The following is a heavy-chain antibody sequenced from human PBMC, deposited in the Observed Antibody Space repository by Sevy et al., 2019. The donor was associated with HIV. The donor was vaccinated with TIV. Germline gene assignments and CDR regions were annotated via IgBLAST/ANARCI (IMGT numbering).Heavy chain of an antibody. CDR2: ISGSSSYI. CDR1: GFTFSSYS. CDR3: ARDRAIVGATGAFDI. J-gene: IGHJ3*02. D-gene: IGHD1-26*01. Sequence: GGSLRLSCAASGFTFSSYSMNWVRQAPGKGLEWVSSISGSSSYIYDADSVKGRFTISRDNAKNSLYLQMNSLRAEDTAVYYCARDRAIVGATGAFDIWGQGTTVTVSS. V-gene: IGHV3-21*01.